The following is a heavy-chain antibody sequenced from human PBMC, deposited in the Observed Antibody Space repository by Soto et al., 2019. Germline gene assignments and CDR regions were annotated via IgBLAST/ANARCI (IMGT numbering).Heavy chain of an antibody. D-gene: IGHD2-15*01. CDR2: FDPEDGET. CDR1: GYTLTELF. CDR3: ATFYGSGYCSGDSCLSFDY. Sequence: ASVKVSCKVSGYTLTELFMHWVRQAPGKWLVWMGGFDPEDGETIYAQKFQGRVTMTEDTYTDTAYMGLRSLRSEDTAVYYCATFYGSGYCSGDSCLSFDYWGQGTLGSVCS. V-gene: IGHV1-24*01. J-gene: IGHJ4*02.